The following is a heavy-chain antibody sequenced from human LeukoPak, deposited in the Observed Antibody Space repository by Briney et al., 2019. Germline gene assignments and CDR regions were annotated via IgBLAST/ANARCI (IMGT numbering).Heavy chain of an antibody. Sequence: SETLSLTCTVSGGSISSYYWSWIRQPPGKGLDCIGYIYYSGSTNYNPSLTSRVTISVDTSKNQFSLKLSSVTAADTAVYYCARHGYYYYYMDVWGKGTTVTVSS. CDR1: GGSISSYY. CDR2: IYYSGST. J-gene: IGHJ6*03. V-gene: IGHV4-59*08. CDR3: ARHGYYYYYMDV.